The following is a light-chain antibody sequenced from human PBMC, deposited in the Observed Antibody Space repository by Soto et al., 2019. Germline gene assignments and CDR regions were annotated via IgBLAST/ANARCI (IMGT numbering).Light chain of an antibody. J-gene: IGKJ2*01. CDR1: QSLTWNH. CDR3: QQYDVPLFT. Sequence: EVVLTQSPGTLSLSPGDRATLYCRASQSLTWNHLAWYQSKPGQPPRLLVYGVSARATGVPDRFSGSGSGTDFTLTISRLESEDFAVYYCQQYDVPLFTFGQGTKLEIK. CDR2: GVS. V-gene: IGKV3-20*01.